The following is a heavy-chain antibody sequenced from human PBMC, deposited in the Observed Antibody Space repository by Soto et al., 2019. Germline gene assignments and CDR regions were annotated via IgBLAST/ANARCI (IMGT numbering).Heavy chain of an antibody. CDR3: ARGDYYDSSGPFSDAFDI. V-gene: IGHV3-7*04. D-gene: IGHD3-22*01. CDR1: GFTFSSHR. Sequence: QLVESGGGLVQPGGSLRLSCAASGFTFSSHRMSWVRQAPGKGLEWVANIKPDGSEKWYVDSVKGRFTISRDNAKNSLYLQMNSLRAEDTAVYYCARGDYYDSSGPFSDAFDIWDQGTMVTVSS. J-gene: IGHJ3*02. CDR2: IKPDGSEK.